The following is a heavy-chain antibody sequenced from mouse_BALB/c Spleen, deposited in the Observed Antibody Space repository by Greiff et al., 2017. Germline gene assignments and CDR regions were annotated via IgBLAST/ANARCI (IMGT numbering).Heavy chain of an antibody. V-gene: IGHV2-9*02. D-gene: IGHD2-2*01. Sequence: VHLVESGPGLVAPSQSLSITCTVSGFSLTSYGVHWVRQPPGKGLEWLGVIWAGGSTNYNSALMSRLSISKDNSKSQVFLKMNSLQTDDTAMYYCARDGGNGYDDHWYFDVWGAGTTVTVSS. J-gene: IGHJ1*01. CDR1: GFSLTSYG. CDR3: ARDGGNGYDDHWYFDV. CDR2: IWAGGST.